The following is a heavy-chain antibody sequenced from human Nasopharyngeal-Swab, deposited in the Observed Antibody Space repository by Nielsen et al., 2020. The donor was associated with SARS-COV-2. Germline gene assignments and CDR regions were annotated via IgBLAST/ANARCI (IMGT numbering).Heavy chain of an antibody. CDR3: ARDGNLRTVRYFDL. V-gene: IGHV3-48*03. CDR1: GFTFSAYD. Sequence: GESLKISCAASGFTFSAYDMNWVRQAPGKGLEWVSYISSTGSTINYADSVKGRVTISRDNAKNSLYLQMNSLRAGDTAVYYCARDGNLRTVRYFDLWGRGSLVTVSS. J-gene: IGHJ2*01. D-gene: IGHD4-17*01. CDR2: ISSTGSTI.